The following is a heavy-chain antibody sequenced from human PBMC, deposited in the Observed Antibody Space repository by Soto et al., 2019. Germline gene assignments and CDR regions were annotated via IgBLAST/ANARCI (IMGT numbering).Heavy chain of an antibody. D-gene: IGHD1-26*01. Sequence: GGSLRLSCAASGFTFSSYAMTWVRQAPGKGLEWVSSISGRGGSTYYADSVKGRFTIFRDNSENTLHLQMNSLRAEDTAVYYCAKDLASQSASFYPCFDPWGQGTLVTVSS. J-gene: IGHJ5*02. CDR3: AKDLASQSASFYPCFDP. V-gene: IGHV3-23*01. CDR1: GFTFSSYA. CDR2: ISGRGGST.